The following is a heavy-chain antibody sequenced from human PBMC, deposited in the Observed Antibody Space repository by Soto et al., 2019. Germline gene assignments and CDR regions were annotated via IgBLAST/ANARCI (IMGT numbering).Heavy chain of an antibody. J-gene: IGHJ4*02. V-gene: IGHV1-24*01. CDR2: FDPEDGET. CDR3: ATYSLYSRKYYFDY. D-gene: IGHD6-13*01. CDR1: VYTLTELS. Sequence: ASVTVSCKVSVYTLTELSMHWVRQAPGKGLEWMGGFDPEDGETIYAQKFQGRVTMTEDTSTDTAYMELSSLRSEDTAVYYCATYSLYSRKYYFDYWGQGTLVTVSS.